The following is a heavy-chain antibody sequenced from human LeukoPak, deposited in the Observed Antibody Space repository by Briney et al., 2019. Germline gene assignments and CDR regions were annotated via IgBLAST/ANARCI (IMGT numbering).Heavy chain of an antibody. CDR1: GGSISSYY. J-gene: IGHJ4*02. CDR2: IYYSGST. CDR3: ARGVRLYGSGSYSTASADY. D-gene: IGHD3-10*01. V-gene: IGHV4-59*01. Sequence: PSETLSLTCTVSGGSISSYYWSWIRQPPGKGLEWIGYIYYSGSTNYNPSLKSRVTISVDTSKNQFSLKLSSVTAADTAVYYCARGVRLYGSGSYSTASADYSGQGTLVTVSS.